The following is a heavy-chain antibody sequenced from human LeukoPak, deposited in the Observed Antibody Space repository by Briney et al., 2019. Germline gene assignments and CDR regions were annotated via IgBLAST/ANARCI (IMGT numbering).Heavy chain of an antibody. Sequence: GGSLRLSCSASGFTFSDYYMSWIRQAPGKGLEWVSYISGSGSTKYYADSVKGRFTISRDNAKNSLYLQMNSLRAEDTAVYFCAKTYYYDSSGLDGGQGTLVTVSS. CDR2: ISGSGSTK. CDR1: GFTFSDYY. V-gene: IGHV3-11*04. CDR3: AKTYYYDSSGLD. J-gene: IGHJ4*02. D-gene: IGHD3-22*01.